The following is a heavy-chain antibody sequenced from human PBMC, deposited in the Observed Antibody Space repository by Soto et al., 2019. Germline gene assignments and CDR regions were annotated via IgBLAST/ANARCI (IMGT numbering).Heavy chain of an antibody. D-gene: IGHD2-21*02. CDR1: GHTLTEFS. CDR2: FDPEGGEA. CDR3: VTRFTAVATARFDY. Sequence: ASVKVSCTISGHTLTEFSIHWVRQAPGKGLEWMGGFDPEGGEAIYAQKWHGRVTVTEDTVTDTAYMELSGLEIEDTGMYYCVTRFTAVATARFDYWGQGTLVTVSS. V-gene: IGHV1-24*01. J-gene: IGHJ4*02.